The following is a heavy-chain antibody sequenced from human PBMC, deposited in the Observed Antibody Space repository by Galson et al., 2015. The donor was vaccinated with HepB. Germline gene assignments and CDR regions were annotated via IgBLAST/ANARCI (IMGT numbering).Heavy chain of an antibody. Sequence: SVKVSCKASGGTFSSYAISWVRQAPGQGLEWMGGIIPIFGTANYAQKFQGRVTITADESTSTAYMELSSLRSEDTAVYYCARTRRPIVVVTARYGMDVWGQGTTVTVSS. J-gene: IGHJ6*02. CDR2: IIPIFGTA. D-gene: IGHD2-21*02. CDR1: GGTFSSYA. CDR3: ARTRRPIVVVTARYGMDV. V-gene: IGHV1-69*13.